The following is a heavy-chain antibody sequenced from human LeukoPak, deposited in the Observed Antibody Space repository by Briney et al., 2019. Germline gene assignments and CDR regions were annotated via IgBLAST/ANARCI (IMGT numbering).Heavy chain of an antibody. V-gene: IGHV4-34*01. Sequence: SETLSLTCAVYGGSLSGYYWSWIRQPPGKGLEWIGEINHSGSTNYNPSLKSRVTISVDTSKNQFSLKLSSVTAADTAVYYCASLAPSGSYYRRIYYFDYWGQGTLVTVSS. CDR2: INHSGST. J-gene: IGHJ4*02. CDR1: GGSLSGYY. D-gene: IGHD3-10*01. CDR3: ASLAPSGSYYRRIYYFDY.